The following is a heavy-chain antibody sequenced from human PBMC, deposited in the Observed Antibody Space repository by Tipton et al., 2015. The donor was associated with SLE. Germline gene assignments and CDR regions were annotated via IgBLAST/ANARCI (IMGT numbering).Heavy chain of an antibody. J-gene: IGHJ4*02. D-gene: IGHD3-9*01. Sequence: GSLRLSCAVSGFTFSSYAMSWVRQAPGEGLQWVSAIRGSGGVTCYADSVKGRFTISRDNSKNTLYLQMNSLRAEDTAVYYCAKDLAYRSNWPLYFDYWGQGTLVTVPS. CDR1: GFTFSSYA. CDR3: AKDLAYRSNWPLYFDY. CDR2: IRGSGGVT. V-gene: IGHV3-23*01.